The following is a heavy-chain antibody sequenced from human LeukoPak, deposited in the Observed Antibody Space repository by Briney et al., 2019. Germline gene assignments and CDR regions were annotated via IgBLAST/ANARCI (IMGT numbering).Heavy chain of an antibody. CDR2: INHSGST. D-gene: IGHD4-17*01. J-gene: IGHJ6*03. Sequence: SETLSLTCAVYGGSFSGYYWSWIRQPPGKGLEWIGEINHSGSTNYNPSLKSRVTISVDTSKNQFSLKLSSVTAADTAVYYCARGNYGDYYYYYYYYMDVWGKGTTVTVSS. CDR3: ARGNYGDYYYYYYYYMDV. CDR1: GGSFSGYY. V-gene: IGHV4-34*01.